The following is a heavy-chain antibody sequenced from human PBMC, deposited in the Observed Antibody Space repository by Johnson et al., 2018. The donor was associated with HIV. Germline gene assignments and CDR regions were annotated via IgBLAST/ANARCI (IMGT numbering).Heavy chain of an antibody. J-gene: IGHJ3*02. CDR3: AKDRNYGSGSYPDAFDI. Sequence: VQLVESGGGLVLPVRSLRLSCAASGFTFDDYAMHWVRQAPGKGLEWVSGISWNSGSIGYADSVKGRFTISRDNAKNSLYLQMNSLRAEDTALYYCAKDRNYGSGSYPDAFDIWGQGTMVTVSS. CDR2: ISWNSGSI. CDR1: GFTFDDYA. D-gene: IGHD3-10*01. V-gene: IGHV3-9*01.